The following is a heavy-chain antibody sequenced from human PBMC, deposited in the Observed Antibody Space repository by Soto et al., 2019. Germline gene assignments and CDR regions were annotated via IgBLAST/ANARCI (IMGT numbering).Heavy chain of an antibody. CDR3: ARPPLPGYSIHFNS. J-gene: IGHJ4*02. CDR2: VYPRDSDT. V-gene: IGHV5-51*01. Sequence: GESLKISCKASGYIFIDYWIGWVRQMPGKGLEWMGIVYPRDSDTRYSPSFQGQVTISADRSTGTAFLQWRSLKASDTALYYCARPPLPGYSIHFNSWGQGTLVTVAS. CDR1: GYIFIDYW. D-gene: IGHD2-15*01.